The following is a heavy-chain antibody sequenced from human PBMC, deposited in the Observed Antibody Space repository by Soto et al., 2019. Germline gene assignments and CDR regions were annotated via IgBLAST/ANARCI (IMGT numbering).Heavy chain of an antibody. J-gene: IGHJ5*02. D-gene: IGHD2-2*01. Sequence: EVQLVQSGAEVKKPGESLKISCKGSGYSFTSSWIVWVRQMPGKGLEWMGIIYLGDSDTRYSPSFQGQVTISADKSISTAYLQGSSLKASDTAIYYCARHRAEYSSTWGFDPWGQGTLVTVSS. CDR1: GYSFTSSW. V-gene: IGHV5-51*01. CDR3: ARHRAEYSSTWGFDP. CDR2: IYLGDSDT.